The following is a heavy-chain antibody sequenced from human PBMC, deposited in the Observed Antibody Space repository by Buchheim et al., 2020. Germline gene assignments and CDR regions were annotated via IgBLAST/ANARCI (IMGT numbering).Heavy chain of an antibody. CDR3: AKTLHTTVTTDY. CDR1: GFTFSSYG. CDR2: ISYDGSNK. J-gene: IGHJ4*02. D-gene: IGHD4-17*01. V-gene: IGHV3-30*18. Sequence: QVQLVESGGGVVQPGRSLRLSCAASGFTFSSYGMHWVRQAPGKGLEWVAVISYDGSNKYYADSVKGRFTISRDNSKNTLYLQMNSLRAEDTAVYYCAKTLHTTVTTDYWGQGTL.